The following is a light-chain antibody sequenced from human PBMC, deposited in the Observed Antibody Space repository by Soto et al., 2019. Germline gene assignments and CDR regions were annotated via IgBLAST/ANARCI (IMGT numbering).Light chain of an antibody. CDR3: QQYNNWPLT. J-gene: IGKJ5*01. V-gene: IGKV3-15*01. CDR1: QSINTK. CDR2: DAS. Sequence: EIVMTQSPATLSVSPGEGATFSCRASQSINTKIAWYQLKPGQAPRLLIYDASIRATGIPARFSGSGSGTEFTLTISSLQSEDFAVYYCQQYNNWPLTFGQGTRLEI.